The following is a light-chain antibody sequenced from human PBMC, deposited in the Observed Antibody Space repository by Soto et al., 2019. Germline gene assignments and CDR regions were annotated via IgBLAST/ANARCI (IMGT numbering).Light chain of an antibody. CDR2: GAS. CDR3: QQSYSTPWT. V-gene: IGKV1-39*01. Sequence: DIQMTQSPSSLSASVGDRVTITCRASQSLSSYLNWYQQKPGKAPKLLIYGASSLQSGVPSRFSGSGSGTDFTLTSSSLQPEDFATYSCQQSYSTPWTFGQGTKVEIK. CDR1: QSLSSY. J-gene: IGKJ1*01.